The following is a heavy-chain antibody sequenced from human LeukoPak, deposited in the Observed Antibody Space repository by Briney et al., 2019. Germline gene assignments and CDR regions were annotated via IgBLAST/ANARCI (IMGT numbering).Heavy chain of an antibody. CDR3: AREYSSSWLDAFDI. CDR1: GDTFSSYA. CDR2: IIPIFGTA. V-gene: IGHV1-69*13. D-gene: IGHD6-13*01. J-gene: IGHJ3*02. Sequence: TVKVSCKASGDTFSSYAISWVRQAPGQGLEWMGGIIPIFGTANYAQKFQGRVTITADESTSTAYMELSSLRSEDTAVYYCAREYSSSWLDAFDIWGQGTMVTVSS.